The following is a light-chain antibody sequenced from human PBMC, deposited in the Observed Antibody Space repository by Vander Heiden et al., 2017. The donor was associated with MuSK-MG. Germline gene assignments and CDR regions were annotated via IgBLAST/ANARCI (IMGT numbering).Light chain of an antibody. V-gene: IGKV1-39*01. J-gene: IGKJ5*01. Sequence: DIEITQSPSSLSASVGDRVTITCRASQSISSYLNWYQQKPGKAPKLLIYAASSLQSGVPSRFSGSGSGTDFTLTISSLQPEDFATYYCQQSYSTPFTFGQWTRLEIK. CDR1: QSISSY. CDR3: QQSYSTPFT. CDR2: AAS.